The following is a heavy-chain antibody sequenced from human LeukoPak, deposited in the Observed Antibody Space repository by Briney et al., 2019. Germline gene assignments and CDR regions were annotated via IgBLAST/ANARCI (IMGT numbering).Heavy chain of an antibody. J-gene: IGHJ4*02. CDR2: ISGSGGST. Sequence: PGGSLRLSCAASGFTFSSYAMSWVRQAPGKGLEWVSAISGSGGSTYYADSVKGRLTTSRDNSKNTLFLQMNSLRAEDTAVYFRVKGGITPASSSTWYFSYWGQGTLVTVSS. CDR3: VKGGITPASSSTWYFSY. V-gene: IGHV3-23*01. D-gene: IGHD6-13*01. CDR1: GFTFSSYA.